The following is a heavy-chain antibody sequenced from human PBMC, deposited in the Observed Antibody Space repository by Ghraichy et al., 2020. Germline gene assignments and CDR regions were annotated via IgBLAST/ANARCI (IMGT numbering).Heavy chain of an antibody. CDR1: GGSIGSYY. J-gene: IGHJ6*02. Sequence: SQTLSLTCTVSGGSIGSYYLRWIRQPPGKGLEWIGFIYYTGSTRYNPSLKSRATISQYTPQSQFSLKLSAVTAADTALYYCARDTGSNSGSYYDDMFVWGQGTTATVSS. D-gene: IGHD4-23*01. CDR2: IYYTGST. CDR3: ARDTGSNSGSYYDDMFV. V-gene: IGHV4-59*01.